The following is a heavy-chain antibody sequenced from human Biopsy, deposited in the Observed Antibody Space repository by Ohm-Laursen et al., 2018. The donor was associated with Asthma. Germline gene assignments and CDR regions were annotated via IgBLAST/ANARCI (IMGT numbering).Heavy chain of an antibody. V-gene: IGHV3-30*12. J-gene: IGHJ4*02. CDR1: GFTFSSYG. CDR3: QRGFNGDDCGY. Sequence: SLRLSCAAPGFTFSSYGMHWVRQAPGKGLEWVGVISKDASTQDYADSVKGRFTMARDNSKNTLDLQMNSLKTEDTAVYYCQRGFNGDDCGYWGQGTLVTVSS. CDR2: ISKDASTQ. D-gene: IGHD5-12*01.